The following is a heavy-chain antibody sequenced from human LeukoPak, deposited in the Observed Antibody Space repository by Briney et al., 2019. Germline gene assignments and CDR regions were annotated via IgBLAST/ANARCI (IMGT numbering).Heavy chain of an antibody. CDR1: GYTFTSYG. J-gene: IGHJ4*02. CDR3: ARVAGSYYDSSGYYLD. CDR2: ISAYNGDT. D-gene: IGHD3-22*01. Sequence: ASVKVSCKASGYTFTSYGISWVRQAPGQGLEWMGWISAYNGDTNYAQKLQGRVTMTTDTSTSTAYMELRSLRSDDTAVYYCARVAGSYYDSSGYYLDWGQGTLVSVSS. V-gene: IGHV1-18*01.